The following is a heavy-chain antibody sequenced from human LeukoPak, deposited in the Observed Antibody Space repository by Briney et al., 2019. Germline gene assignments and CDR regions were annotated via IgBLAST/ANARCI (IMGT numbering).Heavy chain of an antibody. CDR1: GFTFSIYA. CDR3: AKDYSGSWYYFDY. CDR2: ISGSGGST. V-gene: IGHV3-23*01. J-gene: IGHJ4*02. Sequence: GGSLRLSCAASGFTFSIYAITWGRQAPGKGLEWVSTISGSGGSTYYADSVKGRFTISRDNSKNTLYLQMNSLRPEDTAIYYCAKDYSGSWYYFDYWGQGTLVTVSS. D-gene: IGHD6-13*01.